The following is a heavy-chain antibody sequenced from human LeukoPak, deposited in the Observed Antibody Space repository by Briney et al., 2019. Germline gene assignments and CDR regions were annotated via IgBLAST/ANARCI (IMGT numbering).Heavy chain of an antibody. V-gene: IGHV1-2*02. J-gene: IGHJ6*02. Sequence: ASVKVSCKASGYTFTGYYMHWVRQAPGQGLEWMGWINPNSGGTNYAQKFQDRVTMTRHTSISTAYMELSRLRFDDTAVYYCARSTVLWFGESNADYYYGMDVWGQGTTVTDPS. CDR2: INPNSGGT. D-gene: IGHD3-10*01. CDR1: GYTFTGYY. CDR3: ARSTVLWFGESNADYYYGMDV.